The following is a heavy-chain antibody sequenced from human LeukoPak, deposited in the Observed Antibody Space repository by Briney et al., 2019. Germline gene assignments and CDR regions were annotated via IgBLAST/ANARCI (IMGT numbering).Heavy chain of an antibody. J-gene: IGHJ6*02. CDR1: GFTFSSYE. D-gene: IGHD4-17*01. CDR3: AAPGDYGDSDYYGMDV. V-gene: IGHV3-21*01. CDR2: ISSSSSYI. Sequence: GGSLRLSCAASGFTFSSYEMNWVRQAPGKGLEWVSSISSSSSYIYYADSVKGRFTISRDNAKNSLYLQMNSLRAEDTAVYYCAAPGDYGDSDYYGMDVWGQGTTVTVSS.